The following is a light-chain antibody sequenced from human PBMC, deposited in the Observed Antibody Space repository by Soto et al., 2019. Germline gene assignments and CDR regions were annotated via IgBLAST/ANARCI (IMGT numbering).Light chain of an antibody. CDR1: QSVTNSY. J-gene: IGKJ1*01. CDR3: QQYGATPGT. CDR2: GAS. V-gene: IGKV3-20*01. Sequence: EIVLTQSPDTLSLSPGERVTLSCRASQSVTNSYLAWYQQKPGQGPRLLIHGASSRATGTPDRFSGSGSGTDFTLTISRLDPEDFAVYYCQQYGATPGTFGQGTKLDIK.